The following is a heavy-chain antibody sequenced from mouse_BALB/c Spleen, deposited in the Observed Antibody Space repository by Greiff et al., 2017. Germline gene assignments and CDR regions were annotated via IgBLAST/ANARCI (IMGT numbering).Heavy chain of an antibody. D-gene: IGHD1-2*01. CDR3: ARGGGYDPYYFDY. CDR1: GFTFSSYG. CDR2: INSNGGST. J-gene: IGHJ2*01. Sequence: EVQVVESGGGLVQPGGSLKLSCAASGFTFSSYGMSWVRQTPDKRLELVATINSNGGSTYYPDSVKGRFTISRDNAKNTLYLQMSSLKSEDTAMYYCARGGGYDPYYFDYWGQGTTLTVSS. V-gene: IGHV5-6-3*01.